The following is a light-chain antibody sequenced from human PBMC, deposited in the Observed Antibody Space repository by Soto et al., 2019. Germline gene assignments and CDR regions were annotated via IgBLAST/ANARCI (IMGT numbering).Light chain of an antibody. J-gene: IGKJ5*01. Sequence: EIVLTQSPGTLSLSPGERATLSCRASQSVSSSYLAWYQQRPGQAPRLLIYRASTRATGVPARFSGSGSGTDFTLTISSLEPEDFAVYYCHQRSSWPITFGQGTRLEI. V-gene: IGKV3D-20*02. CDR3: HQRSSWPIT. CDR2: RAS. CDR1: QSVSSSY.